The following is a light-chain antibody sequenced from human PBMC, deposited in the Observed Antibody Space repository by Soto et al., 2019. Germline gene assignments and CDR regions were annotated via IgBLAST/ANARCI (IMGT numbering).Light chain of an antibody. CDR3: MQATHWPYT. V-gene: IGKV2-30*02. CDR2: KIS. Sequence: DAVMTQSPVSLTVTLGQPASISCKSDQSLVHSDGSTYLHWFQQRPGQSPRRLIYKISNRDSGVPDRFSGSGSGTDFTLKISRVEAEDIGLYFCMQATHWPYTFGRGTKVDIK. CDR1: QSLVHSDGSTY. J-gene: IGKJ2*01.